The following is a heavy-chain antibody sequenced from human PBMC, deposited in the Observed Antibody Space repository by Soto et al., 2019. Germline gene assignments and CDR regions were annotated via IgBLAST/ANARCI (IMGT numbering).Heavy chain of an antibody. J-gene: IGHJ4*02. V-gene: IGHV3-23*01. CDR2: ISGSSGST. CDR3: AKDLRTSGDGYQHRDY. D-gene: IGHD2-2*01. CDR1: GFTFSSYA. Sequence: EVQLLESGGGLVQPGGSLRLSCAASGFTFSSYAMSWVRQAPGKGLEWVSAISGSSGSTYYADSVKGRFTISRDNSKNTLYLQMNSLRAEDTAVYYCAKDLRTSGDGYQHRDYWGQGTLVTVSS.